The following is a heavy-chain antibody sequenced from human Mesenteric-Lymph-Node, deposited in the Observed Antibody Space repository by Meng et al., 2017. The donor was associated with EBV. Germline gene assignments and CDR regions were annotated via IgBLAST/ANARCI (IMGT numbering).Heavy chain of an antibody. CDR2: IFHSGSA. Sequence: QESGPGLVKHSGTLSLPCAVAGCSNTSSNWWSWFRQPPGKGLEWIGEIFHSGSAKYNPSLKSRVTISVDKSKNHFSLRLSSVTAADTAVYYCVRRVVVMKEEELDHWGQGTLVTVSS. J-gene: IGHJ4*02. CDR3: VRRVVVMKEEELDH. CDR1: GCSNTSSNW. D-gene: IGHD3-22*01. V-gene: IGHV4-4*02.